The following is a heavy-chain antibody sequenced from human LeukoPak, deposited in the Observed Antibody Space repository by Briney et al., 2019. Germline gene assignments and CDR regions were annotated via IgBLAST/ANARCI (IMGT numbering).Heavy chain of an antibody. CDR2: MNPNSGNT. D-gene: IGHD6-13*01. CDR1: GYTFTSYD. Sequence: ASVTVSCTASGYTFTSYDINWVRQATGQGLEWIGWMNPNSGNTVYAQKFQGRVTMTRNTSISTAYMELSSLRSEDTAVYYCARLLDSSSWYENGMDVWGQGTTVTVSS. CDR3: ARLLDSSSWYENGMDV. V-gene: IGHV1-8*01. J-gene: IGHJ6*02.